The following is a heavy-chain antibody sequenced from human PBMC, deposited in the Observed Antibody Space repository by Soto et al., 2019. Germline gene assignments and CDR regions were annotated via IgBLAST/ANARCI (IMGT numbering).Heavy chain of an antibody. CDR2: IYYSGST. CDR3: ARHASIAAAGQGNWFDP. V-gene: IGHV4-39*01. J-gene: IGHJ5*02. CDR1: GGSISSSSYY. Sequence: SETLSLTCTVSGGSISSSSYYWGWIRQPPGKGLEWIGSIYYSGSTYYNPSLKSRVTISVDTSKNQFSLKLSSVTAADTAVYYCARHASIAAAGQGNWFDPWGQGTLVTVSS. D-gene: IGHD6-13*01.